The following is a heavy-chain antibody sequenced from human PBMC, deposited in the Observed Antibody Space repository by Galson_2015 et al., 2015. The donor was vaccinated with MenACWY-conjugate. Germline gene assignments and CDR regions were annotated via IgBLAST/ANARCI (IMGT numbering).Heavy chain of an antibody. CDR1: GFTCSLYW. Sequence: SLRLSCAASGFTCSLYWMTWVRQAPGKGLEWVANIKEEGSETYYIDSVTGRFIISRDNAKKSLDLQMNSLRAEDTAVYYCARIPVGDSYFDFWGRGALVTVSS. J-gene: IGHJ4*02. V-gene: IGHV3-7*04. CDR3: ARIPVGDSYFDF. CDR2: IKEEGSET. D-gene: IGHD2-21*02.